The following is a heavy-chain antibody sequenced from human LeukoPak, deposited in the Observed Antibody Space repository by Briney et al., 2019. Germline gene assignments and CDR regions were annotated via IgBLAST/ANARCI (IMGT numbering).Heavy chain of an antibody. CDR2: IGTTGDT. J-gene: IGHJ6*03. CDR1: GFTFTTYD. CDR3: ARDRGGGHMDV. D-gene: IGHD2-15*01. V-gene: IGHV3-13*01. Sequence: GGSLRLSRAASGFTFTTYDMHWVRQATGKGLEWVSAIGTTGDTYYPGSVKGRFTISRENAKNSLYLQMNSLRAGGTAVYYCARDRGGGHMDVWGKGTTVTISS.